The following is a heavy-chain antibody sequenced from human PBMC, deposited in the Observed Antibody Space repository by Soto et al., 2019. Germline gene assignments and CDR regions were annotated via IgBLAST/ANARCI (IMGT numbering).Heavy chain of an antibody. CDR3: GRLEGLATISYYFDF. CDR2: IYFRGNT. V-gene: IGHV4-39*01. J-gene: IGHJ4*02. CDR1: GDSINSDKYY. Sequence: PSETLSLTCSVSGDSINSDKYYWGWIRQPPGKGLEWIGSIYFRGNTYYNPSPQTRVTISLDKSKSQFSLKLNSVTAADSAVYFCGRLEGLATISYYFDFWGQGALVTVSS. D-gene: IGHD3-9*01.